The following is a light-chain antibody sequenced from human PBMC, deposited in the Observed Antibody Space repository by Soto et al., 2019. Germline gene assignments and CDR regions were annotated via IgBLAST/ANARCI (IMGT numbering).Light chain of an antibody. Sequence: DIQITQSPSTLSGSLGNRVTITCRASQTISSWLAWYQQRPGKAPKLLIYDASNLETGVPSRFSGSGSGTDFTFTISSLQPEDIATYYCQQCDNLPLTFGGGTKVDIK. CDR3: QQCDNLPLT. V-gene: IGKV1-33*01. CDR1: QTISSW. J-gene: IGKJ4*01. CDR2: DAS.